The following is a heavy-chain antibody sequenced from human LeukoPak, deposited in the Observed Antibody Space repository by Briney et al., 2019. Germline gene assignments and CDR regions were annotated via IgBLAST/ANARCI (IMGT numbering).Heavy chain of an antibody. CDR3: AAFMITFGGVIAPPHY. CDR1: GGSISSYY. CDR2: IYYSGST. J-gene: IGHJ4*02. V-gene: IGHV4-59*01. D-gene: IGHD3-16*02. Sequence: PSETLSLTCTVSGGSISSYYWSWIRQPPGKGLEWIGYIYYSGSTNYNPSLKSRVTISVDTSKNQFSLKLSSVTAADTAVYYCAAFMITFGGVIAPPHYWGQGTLVTVSS.